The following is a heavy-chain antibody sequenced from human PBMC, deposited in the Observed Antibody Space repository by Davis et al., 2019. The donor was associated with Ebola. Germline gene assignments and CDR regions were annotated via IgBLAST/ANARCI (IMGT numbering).Heavy chain of an antibody. J-gene: IGHJ4*02. V-gene: IGHV3-30*04. CDR2: ISSDGSNK. CDR1: GFIFSSYA. D-gene: IGHD3-22*01. CDR3: ARVSYYYDGSGYYGA. Sequence: GGSLRLSCAASGFIFSSYAMHWVRQAPGKGLEWVAVISSDGSNKYYADSVKGRFTISRDNSKNTLFLQMNSLRAEDTAIYYCARVSYYYDGSGYYGAWGQGTLVTVSS.